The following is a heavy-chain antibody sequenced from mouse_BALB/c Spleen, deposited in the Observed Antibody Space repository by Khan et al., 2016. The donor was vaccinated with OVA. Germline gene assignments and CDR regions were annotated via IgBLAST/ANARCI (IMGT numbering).Heavy chain of an antibody. CDR1: GFTFRTNG. Sequence: EVELVESGGGLVQPGGSLKLSCAASGFTFRTNGMPWVPKIPDKRLGLVATINSNGGGTYYPDSVKGRFTISRDNAKNTLYLQMSSLKSEDTAMYYCARMARTINWGQGTTLTVSS. CDR2: INSNGGGT. V-gene: IGHV5-6-3*01. J-gene: IGHJ2*01. CDR3: ARMARTIN.